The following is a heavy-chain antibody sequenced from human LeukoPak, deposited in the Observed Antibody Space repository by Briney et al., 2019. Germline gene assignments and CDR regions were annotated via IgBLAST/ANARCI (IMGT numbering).Heavy chain of an antibody. J-gene: IGHJ4*02. V-gene: IGHV1-8*03. Sequence: ASVKVSCKASGYTFTSYDINWVRQATGQGLEWMGWMNPNSGNIGYAQKFQGRVTITRNTSISTAYMELSSLRSEDTAVYYCARGLYDSSGYEFDYWGQGTLVTVSS. CDR1: GYTFTSYD. CDR3: ARGLYDSSGYEFDY. D-gene: IGHD3-22*01. CDR2: MNPNSGNI.